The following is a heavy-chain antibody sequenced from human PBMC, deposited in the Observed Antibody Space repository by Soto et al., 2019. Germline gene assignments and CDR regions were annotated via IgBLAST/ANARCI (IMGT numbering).Heavy chain of an antibody. CDR3: ARHTPLNCSSTSCYGYYYYYGMDV. CDR2: IDPSDSYT. CDR1: GYTFTGYW. D-gene: IGHD2-2*01. Sequence: KFSCKASGYTFTGYWISWVRQMPGKGLEWMGRIDPSDSYTNYSPSFQGHVTISADKSISTAYLQWSSLKASDTAMYYCARHTPLNCSSTSCYGYYYYYGMDVWGQGTTVTVSS. V-gene: IGHV5-10-1*01. J-gene: IGHJ6*02.